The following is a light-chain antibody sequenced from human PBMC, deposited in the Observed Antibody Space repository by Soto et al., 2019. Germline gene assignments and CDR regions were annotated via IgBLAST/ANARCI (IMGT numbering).Light chain of an antibody. CDR2: GNG. J-gene: IGLJ2*01. CDR1: SSNIGAGYD. Sequence: QSVLTQPPSVSGAPGQRVTISCTGSSSNIGAGYDVHWYQQLPGTAPKLLIYGNGNRPSGVPDRFSGSRSGTSASLAITGLQAEDEADYDCCSYAGSNILIFGGGTKVTVL. V-gene: IGLV1-40*01. CDR3: CSYAGSNILI.